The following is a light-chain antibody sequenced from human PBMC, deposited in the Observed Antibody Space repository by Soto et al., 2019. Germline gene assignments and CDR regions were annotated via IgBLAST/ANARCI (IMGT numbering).Light chain of an antibody. CDR1: SSDVGGYNY. J-gene: IGLJ1*01. V-gene: IGLV2-14*01. CDR2: EVS. Sequence: LTQPASVSGSPGQSITISCTGASSDVGGYNYVSWYQHHPGKAPKLIIYEVSNRPSGVSNRFSGSKSGNTASLTISGLQAEDEADYYCSSYTSSNTLYVFXTGTKVTVL. CDR3: SSYTSSNTLYV.